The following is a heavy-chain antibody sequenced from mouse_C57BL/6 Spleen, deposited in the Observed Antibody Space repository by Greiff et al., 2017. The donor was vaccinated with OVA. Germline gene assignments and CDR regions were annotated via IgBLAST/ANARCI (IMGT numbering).Heavy chain of an antibody. Sequence: VQLQQPGAELVKPGASVKLSCKASGYTFTSYWMQWVKQRPGQGLEWIGEIDPSDSYTNYNQKFKGKATLTVDTSSSTAYMQLSSLTSEDSAVYYCARGRAGTNFDYWGQGTTLTVSS. CDR2: IDPSDSYT. CDR3: ARGRAGTNFDY. V-gene: IGHV1-50*01. J-gene: IGHJ2*01. D-gene: IGHD4-1*01. CDR1: GYTFTSYW.